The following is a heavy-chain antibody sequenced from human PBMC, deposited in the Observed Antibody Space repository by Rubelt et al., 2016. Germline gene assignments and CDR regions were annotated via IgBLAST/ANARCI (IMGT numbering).Heavy chain of an antibody. Sequence: SCNGSGYSFTTYWIGWVRQMPGKGLEWMGVIYPGDSDTRYIPSFQGQVTISADKSINSAYLQWSSLKASDTAIYYCARHSVKGWYSEYFQHWGQGTLVTVSS. V-gene: IGHV5-51*01. J-gene: IGHJ1*01. CDR1: GYSFTTYW. CDR3: ARHSVKGWYSEYFQH. D-gene: IGHD6-19*01. CDR2: IYPGDSDT.